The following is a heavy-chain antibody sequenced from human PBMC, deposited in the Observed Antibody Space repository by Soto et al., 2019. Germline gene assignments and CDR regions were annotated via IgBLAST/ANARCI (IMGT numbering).Heavy chain of an antibody. CDR3: VRADHYGPLFDQ. J-gene: IGHJ4*01. CDR2: IRQDGGEI. D-gene: IGHD4-17*01. V-gene: IGHV3-7*01. CDR1: GFTFTEYY. Sequence: EVQLVESGGALVQPGGSLRLSCTVSGFTFTEYYMNWVRQAPGKGLEWVANIRQDGGEIYYVDSVRGRFTISRDNVKNSVYLQMDSLRVEDTALYYCVRADHYGPLFDQWGHGTLVTVSS.